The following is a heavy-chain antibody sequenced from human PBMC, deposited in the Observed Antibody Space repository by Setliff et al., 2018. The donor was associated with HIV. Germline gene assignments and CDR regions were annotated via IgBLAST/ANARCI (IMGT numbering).Heavy chain of an antibody. D-gene: IGHD6-13*01. J-gene: IGHJ6*03. CDR2: ITANGGST. Sequence: GGSLRLSCAASGFTFSTDAMHWVRQAPGKGLEYVSAITANGGSTHYADSVKGRFTISRDNAKNSLDQQMNSMRAEDTAVYYCSREGSSWPYYYYYMDVWGKGTTVTVSS. V-gene: IGHV3-64*02. CDR3: SREGSSWPYYYYYMDV. CDR1: GFTFSTDA.